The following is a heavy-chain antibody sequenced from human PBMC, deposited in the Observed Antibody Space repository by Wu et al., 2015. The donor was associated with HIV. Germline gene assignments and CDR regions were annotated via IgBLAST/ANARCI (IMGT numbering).Heavy chain of an antibody. CDR3: ARDADGIVGAKIGRYFDV. Sequence: QVQLVQSGAEVRKPEASVKVSCKTSGGTFHNYAVSWVRQAPGQGLEWMGWINTYSGDTKYAQKFQGRVTLTTDTSTRTAYMELRSLRSDDTAVYYCARDADGIVGAKIGRYFDVWGRGSLVRVSS. J-gene: IGHJ2*01. V-gene: IGHV1-18*04. CDR1: GGTFHNYA. D-gene: IGHD1-26*01. CDR2: INTYSGDT.